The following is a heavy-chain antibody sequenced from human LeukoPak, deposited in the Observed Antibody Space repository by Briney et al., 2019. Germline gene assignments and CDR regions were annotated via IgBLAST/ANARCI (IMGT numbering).Heavy chain of an antibody. CDR2: INPSGGST. J-gene: IGHJ1*01. V-gene: IGHV1-46*01. CDR3: ARGVDDRAWNQLLYSVYFQH. CDR1: GYTFTSYY. D-gene: IGHD2-2*02. Sequence: GASVKVTCKASGYTFTSYYMHWVRQAPGQGLEWMGIINPSGGSTSYAQKFQGRVTMTRDTSTSTVYMELSSLRSEDTAVYYCARGVDDRAWNQLLYSVYFQHWGQGTLVTVSS.